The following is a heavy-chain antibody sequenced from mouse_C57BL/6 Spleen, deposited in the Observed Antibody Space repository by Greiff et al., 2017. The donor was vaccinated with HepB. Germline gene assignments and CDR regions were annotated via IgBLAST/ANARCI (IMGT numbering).Heavy chain of an antibody. V-gene: IGHV1-80*01. J-gene: IGHJ4*01. CDR1: GYAFSSYW. Sequence: VQLQQSGAELVKPGASVKISCKASGYAFSSYWMNWVKQRPGKGLEWIGQIYPGDGDTNYNGKFKGKATLTADKSSSTAYMQLSSLTSEDSAVYFCAEGEDDYSMDYWGQGTSVTVSS. CDR3: AEGEDDYSMDY. D-gene: IGHD2-4*01. CDR2: IYPGDGDT.